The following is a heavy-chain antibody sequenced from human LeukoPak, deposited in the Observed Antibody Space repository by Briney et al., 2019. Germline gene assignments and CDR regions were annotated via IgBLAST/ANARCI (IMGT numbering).Heavy chain of an antibody. Sequence: GGSLRLSCAASGFTFSSYGMHWVRQAPGKGLEWVAVISYDGSNKYYADSVKGRFTISRDNSKNTLYLQMNSLRAEDTAVYYCAKLAGTSAPDLDYWGQGTLVTVSS. V-gene: IGHV3-30*18. CDR1: GFTFSSYG. CDR2: ISYDGSNK. D-gene: IGHD6-13*01. J-gene: IGHJ4*02. CDR3: AKLAGTSAPDLDY.